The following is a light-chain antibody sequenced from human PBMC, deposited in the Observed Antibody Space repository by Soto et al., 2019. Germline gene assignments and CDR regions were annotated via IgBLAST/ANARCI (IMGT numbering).Light chain of an antibody. V-gene: IGKV3-20*01. Sequence: IPLTLSPATLSLSSDGRATLPCSASQSVSSYLAWYQQKPGQAPRLLIYGASSRATGIPDRFSGSGSGTDFTLPISRLEPEDFAVYYCQQYGSSPSITLCKGTRLEIK. CDR2: GAS. CDR1: QSVSSY. J-gene: IGKJ5*01. CDR3: QQYGSSPSIT.